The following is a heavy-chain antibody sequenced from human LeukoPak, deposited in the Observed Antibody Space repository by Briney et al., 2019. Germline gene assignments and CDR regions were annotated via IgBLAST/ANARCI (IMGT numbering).Heavy chain of an antibody. CDR2: FDPEDGET. CDR3: ATGGSYYYGSGSGWY. D-gene: IGHD3-10*01. V-gene: IGHV1-24*01. CDR1: GYTLTQLS. Sequence: GASVKVSCKVSGYTLTQLSMHWVRQAPGKGLEGMGGFDPEDGETSYAQKFQGRVTMTEDTSTDTAYMELSSLRSEDTAVYYCATGGSYYYGSGSGWYWGQGTLVTVSS. J-gene: IGHJ4*02.